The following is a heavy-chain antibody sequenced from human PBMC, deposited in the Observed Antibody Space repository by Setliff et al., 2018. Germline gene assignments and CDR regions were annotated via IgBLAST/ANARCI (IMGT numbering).Heavy chain of an antibody. CDR2: ISGGGRYT. CDR1: GFTFSSYS. J-gene: IGHJ4*02. D-gene: IGHD3-16*02. CDR3: ARGYGASVWGNYPVDY. V-gene: IGHV3-21*04. Sequence: GGSLRLSCIASGFTFSSYSMNWVRQAPGKGLEWVSSISGGGRYTYSADSVKGRFTISRDNAKNSLYLQMNSLRAEDTAVYYCARGYGASVWGNYPVDYWGQGTLVTVSS.